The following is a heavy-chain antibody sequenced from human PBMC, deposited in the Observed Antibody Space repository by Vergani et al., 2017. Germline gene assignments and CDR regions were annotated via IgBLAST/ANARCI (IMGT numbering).Heavy chain of an antibody. J-gene: IGHJ2*01. D-gene: IGHD6-19*01. V-gene: IGHV1-24*01. Sequence: QVQLVQSGAEVKKPGASVKVSCKVSGYTLTELSMHWVRQAPGKGREWMGGFDPEDGETIYAQKFQGGVTMTTDTSTSTAYMGLRSLRSDDTAVYYCARAYSSGWYVHWYFDLWGRGTLVTVSS. CDR1: GYTLTELS. CDR3: ARAYSSGWYVHWYFDL. CDR2: FDPEDGET.